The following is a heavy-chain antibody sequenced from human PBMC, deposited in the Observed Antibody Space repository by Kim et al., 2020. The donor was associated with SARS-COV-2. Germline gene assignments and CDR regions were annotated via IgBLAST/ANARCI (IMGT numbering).Heavy chain of an antibody. V-gene: IGHV3-53*01. CDR3: ARDKEGSGSYYNPYYYGMDV. Sequence: GGSLRLSCAASGFTVSSNYMSWVRQAPGKGLEWVSVIYSGGSTYYADSVKGRFTISRDNSKNTLYLQMNSLRAEDTAVYYCARDKEGSGSYYNPYYYGMDVWGQGTTVTVSS. D-gene: IGHD3-10*01. CDR2: IYSGGST. J-gene: IGHJ6*02. CDR1: GFTVSSNY.